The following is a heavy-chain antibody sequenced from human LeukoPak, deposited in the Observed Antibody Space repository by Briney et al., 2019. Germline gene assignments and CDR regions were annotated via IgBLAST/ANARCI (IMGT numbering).Heavy chain of an antibody. CDR1: GYTLTELS. V-gene: IGHV1-46*01. CDR2: INPSGGST. Sequence: VSVKVSCKVSGYTLTELSMHWVRQAPGQGLEWMGIINPSGGSTSYAQKFQGRVTMTRDTSTSTVYMELSSLRSEDTAVYYCARGYGDYDYWGQGTLVSVST. J-gene: IGHJ4*02. CDR3: ARGYGDYDY. D-gene: IGHD4-17*01.